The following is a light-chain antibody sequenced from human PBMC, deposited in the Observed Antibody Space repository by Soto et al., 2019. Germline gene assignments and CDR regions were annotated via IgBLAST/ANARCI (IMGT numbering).Light chain of an antibody. CDR1: QSVSSSY. J-gene: IGKJ3*01. V-gene: IGKV3-20*01. Sequence: EIVLTQSPGTLSLSPGERATLSCRASQSVSSSYLAWYQQKPGQALRLLIYGASSRATGIPDRFSGSGSGTDFTLTISRLEPEDFAVYYCQQYDSSPITFGPGTKVDIK. CDR3: QQYDSSPIT. CDR2: GAS.